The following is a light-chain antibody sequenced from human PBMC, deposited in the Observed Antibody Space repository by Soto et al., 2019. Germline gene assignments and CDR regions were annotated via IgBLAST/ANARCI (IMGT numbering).Light chain of an antibody. CDR1: QSVLYSSYNKSY. CDR2: WAS. CDR3: QQYNNWPPYT. J-gene: IGKJ2*01. V-gene: IGKV4-1*01. Sequence: DIVMTQSPDSLAVSLGERATINCKSSQSVLYSSYNKSYIAWYQQKPGQPPKVLIYWASNRESGVPDRFSGSGSGTDFTLTISSLQAEDVAVYYCQQYNNWPPYTFGQGTKLEIK.